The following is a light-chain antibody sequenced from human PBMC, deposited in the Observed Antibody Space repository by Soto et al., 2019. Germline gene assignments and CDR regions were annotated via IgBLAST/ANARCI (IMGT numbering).Light chain of an antibody. Sequence: QSALTQPASVSGSLGQSITISCSGTSSDVGAYNYVSWYQQYPGKAPKLMIYHVTDRPSGVSNRFSDSKSGNTASLTISGLQAEDEADYYCCSYTTSNTFVFGTGTKVTVL. CDR3: CSYTTSNTFV. J-gene: IGLJ1*01. CDR1: SSDVGAYNY. V-gene: IGLV2-14*01. CDR2: HVT.